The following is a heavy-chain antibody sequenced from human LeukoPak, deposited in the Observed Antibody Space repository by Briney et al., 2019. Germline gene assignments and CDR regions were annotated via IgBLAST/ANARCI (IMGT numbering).Heavy chain of an antibody. Sequence: SVKVSCKASGGTFSSYAIGWVRQAPGQGLEWMGRIIPILGIANYAQKFQGRVTITADKSTSTAYMELSSLRSEDTAVYYCARQCSGGSCYPSDDYWGQGTLVTVSS. CDR2: IIPILGIA. CDR1: GGTFSSYA. J-gene: IGHJ4*02. CDR3: ARQCSGGSCYPSDDY. D-gene: IGHD2-15*01. V-gene: IGHV1-69*04.